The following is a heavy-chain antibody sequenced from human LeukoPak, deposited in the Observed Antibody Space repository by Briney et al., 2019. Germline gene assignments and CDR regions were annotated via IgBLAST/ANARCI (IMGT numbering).Heavy chain of an antibody. D-gene: IGHD6-19*01. CDR2: IRYDGSNK. CDR3: ARGYSSGWPHYYYYYMDV. CDR1: GFTFSSYG. Sequence: GGSLRLSCAASGFTFSSYGMHWVRQAPGKGLEWVAFIRYDGSNKYYADSVKGRFTISRDNSKNSLYLQMNSLRAEDTAVYYCARGYSSGWPHYYYYYMDVWGKGTTVTISS. V-gene: IGHV3-30*02. J-gene: IGHJ6*03.